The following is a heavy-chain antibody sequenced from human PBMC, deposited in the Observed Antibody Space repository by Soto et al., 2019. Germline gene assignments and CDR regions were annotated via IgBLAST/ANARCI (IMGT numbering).Heavy chain of an antibody. D-gene: IGHD5-18*01. V-gene: IGHV4-61*01. Sequence: LSLTCTVSGASVTNGSYYWSWVRLPPGKGLEWIGYIHHSGSTGYNPSLTRRVAMSVDTSKNQFSLSVSSVTAADTAVYYCARGLGGYSYGSFVYWGQGTLVTVSS. CDR3: ARGLGGYSYGSFVY. J-gene: IGHJ4*02. CDR1: GASVTNGSYY. CDR2: IHHSGST.